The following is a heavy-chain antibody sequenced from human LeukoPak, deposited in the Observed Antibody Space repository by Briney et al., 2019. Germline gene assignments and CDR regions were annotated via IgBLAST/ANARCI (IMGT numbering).Heavy chain of an antibody. CDR3: ARERGNYDILTDYYEGNGFNP. CDR2: INPNSGGT. V-gene: IGHV1-2*02. CDR1: GYTFTSHG. J-gene: IGHJ5*02. D-gene: IGHD3-9*01. Sequence: ASVKVSCKASGYTFTSHGISWVRQAPGQGLEWMGWINPNSGGTNYAQKSQGTVTMTRDTSISTAYMELSRLRSDDTAVYYCARERGNYDILTDYYEGNGFNPWGQGTLVTVSS.